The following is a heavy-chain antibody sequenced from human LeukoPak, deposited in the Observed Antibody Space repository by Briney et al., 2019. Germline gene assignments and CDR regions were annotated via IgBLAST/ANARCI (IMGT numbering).Heavy chain of an antibody. V-gene: IGHV1-2*02. CDR2: INPNSGDT. CDR1: GYTFTNHP. D-gene: IGHD5-12*01. CDR3: ARERYTAYGNFDY. Sequence: GASVKVSCKASGYTFTNHPIHWVRQAPGQGLEWMGWINPNSGDTNYVQKFQGRVTKTRDPSISTAYRELSGLRADDTAVYYCARERYTAYGNFDYWGQGTQVTVSS. J-gene: IGHJ4*02.